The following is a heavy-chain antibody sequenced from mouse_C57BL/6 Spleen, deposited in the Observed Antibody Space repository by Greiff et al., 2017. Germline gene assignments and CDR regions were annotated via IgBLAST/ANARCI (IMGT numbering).Heavy chain of an antibody. CDR2: INYDGSST. CDR3: AREAGYYPHYYAMDY. J-gene: IGHJ4*01. V-gene: IGHV5-16*01. CDR1: GFTFSDYY. Sequence: EVQLVESEGGLVQPGSSMKLSCTASGFTFSDYYMAWVRQVPEKGLEWVANINYDGSSTYYLDSLKSRFIISRDNAKNILYLQMSSLKSEDTATYYCAREAGYYPHYYAMDYWGQGTSVTVSS. D-gene: IGHD2-3*01.